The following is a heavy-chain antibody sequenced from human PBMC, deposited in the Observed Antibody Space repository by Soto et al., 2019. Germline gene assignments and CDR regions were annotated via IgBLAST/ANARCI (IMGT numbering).Heavy chain of an antibody. Sequence: QITLKESGPTLVKPTQTLTLTCTFSGFSLSTSGVGVGWIRQPPGKALEWLAFIYWDDDKRYSPSLKSRLTIIKDASKNQVVLRMTNRDPVDTASYNCAPLVVAGVTYYFDYWGQGTLVTVSS. CDR1: GFSLSTSGVG. D-gene: IGHD2-15*01. CDR3: APLVVAGVTYYFDY. J-gene: IGHJ4*02. V-gene: IGHV2-5*02. CDR2: IYWDDDK.